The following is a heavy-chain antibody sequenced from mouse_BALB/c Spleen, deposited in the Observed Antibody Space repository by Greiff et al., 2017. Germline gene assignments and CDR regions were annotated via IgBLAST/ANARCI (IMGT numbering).Heavy chain of an antibody. CDR2: IDPANGNT. CDR1: GFNIKDTY. CDR3: AKSGNYGWFAY. V-gene: IGHV14-3*02. Sequence: EVKLMESGAELVKPGASVKLSCTASGFNIKDTYMHWVKQRPEQGLEWIGRIDPANGNTKYDPKFQGKATITADTSSNTAYLQLSSLTSEDTAVYYCAKSGNYGWFAYWGQGTLVTVSA. J-gene: IGHJ3*01. D-gene: IGHD2-1*01.